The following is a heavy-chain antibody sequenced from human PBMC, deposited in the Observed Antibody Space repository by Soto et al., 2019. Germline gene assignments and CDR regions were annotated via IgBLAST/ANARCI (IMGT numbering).Heavy chain of an antibody. D-gene: IGHD6-19*01. J-gene: IGHJ4*02. CDR2: IYYSGST. CDR1: GGSISSYY. CDR3: ARHRVAVAFHFDY. Sequence: SETLSLTCTVSGGSISSYYWSWIRQPPGKGLEWIGYIYYSGSTNYNPSLKSRVTISVDTSKNQFSLKLSSVTAADTAVYYCARHRVAVAFHFDYWGQGTLVTVSS. V-gene: IGHV4-59*08.